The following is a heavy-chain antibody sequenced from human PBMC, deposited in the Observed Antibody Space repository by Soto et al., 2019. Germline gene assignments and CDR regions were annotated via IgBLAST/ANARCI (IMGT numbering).Heavy chain of an antibody. CDR2: INHSRST. V-gene: IGHV4-34*01. J-gene: IGHJ5*02. D-gene: IGHD3-3*01. CDR1: GGSFSGYY. CDR3: ARGGALLRFLEWFSLGWFDP. Sequence: PSETLSLTCAVYGGSFSGYYWSWIRQPPGKGLEWIGEINHSRSTNYNPSLKSRVTISVDTSKNQFSLKLSSVTAADTAVYYCARGGALLRFLEWFSLGWFDPWGQGTLVTVSS.